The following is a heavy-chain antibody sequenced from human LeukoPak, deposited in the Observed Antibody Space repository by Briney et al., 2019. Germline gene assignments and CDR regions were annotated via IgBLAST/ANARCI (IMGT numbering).Heavy chain of an antibody. CDR1: GGSFSGYY. CDR3: ARPANDYGDMAWDY. V-gene: IGHV4-34*01. CDR2: INHSGST. Sequence: SETLPLTCAVYGGSFSGYYWSWIRQPPGKGLEWIGEINHSGSTNYNPSLKSRVTISVDTSKNQFSLKLSSVTAADTAVYYCARPANDYGDMAWDYWGQGTLVTVSS. J-gene: IGHJ4*02. D-gene: IGHD4-17*01.